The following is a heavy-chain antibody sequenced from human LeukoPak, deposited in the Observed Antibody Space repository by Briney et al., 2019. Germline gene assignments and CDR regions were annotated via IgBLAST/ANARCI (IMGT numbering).Heavy chain of an antibody. CDR3: AHSHGELSLTFDY. D-gene: IGHD3-16*02. CDR1: GSSLTTSQGG. J-gene: IGHJ4*02. V-gene: IGHV2-5*01. Sequence: SGPTVAPLTHPLSLSCTFPGSSLTTSQGGVGWIRQPLGKALEPHAPLYRYDDKRYSPSLKRRLTITNETSNYQMVLKMTNMVPVDTATYYCAHSHGELSLTFDYWGQGTLVTVSS. CDR2: LYRYDDK.